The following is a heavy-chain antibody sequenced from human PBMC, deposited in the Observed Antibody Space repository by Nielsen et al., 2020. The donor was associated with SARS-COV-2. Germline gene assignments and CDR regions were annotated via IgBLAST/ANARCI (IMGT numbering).Heavy chain of an antibody. CDR1: GFTFDDYA. V-gene: IGHV3-9*01. CDR3: AKEDISTGMDV. CDR2: ISWNSGSI. Sequence: GGSLRLSCAASGFTFDDYAMHWVRQAPGKGLEWVSGISWNSGSIGYADSVKGRFTISRDNSKNSLYLQMNSLRTEDTALYYCAKEDISTGMDVWGQGTTVTVSS. J-gene: IGHJ6*02. D-gene: IGHD2-15*01.